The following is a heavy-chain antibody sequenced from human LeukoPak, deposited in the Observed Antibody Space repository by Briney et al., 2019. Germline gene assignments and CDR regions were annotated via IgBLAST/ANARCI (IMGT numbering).Heavy chain of an antibody. CDR3: ARGLQAAAGTIDY. CDR1: VYTFTSYD. Sequence: ASVNVSCKASVYTFTSYDINWVRQATGQGLEWMGWMNPNSGNTGYAQKFQGRVTMTRNTSISTAYMELSSLRSEDTAVYYCARGLQAAAGTIDYWGQGTLVTVSS. V-gene: IGHV1-8*01. J-gene: IGHJ4*02. CDR2: MNPNSGNT. D-gene: IGHD6-13*01.